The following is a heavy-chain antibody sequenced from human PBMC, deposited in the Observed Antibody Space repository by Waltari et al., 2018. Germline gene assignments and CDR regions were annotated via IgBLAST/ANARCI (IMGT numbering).Heavy chain of an antibody. CDR3: ARDDRGEYSSSWYNWFDP. CDR2: MNPNSGNT. CDR1: GYTFTSYD. V-gene: IGHV1-8*03. D-gene: IGHD6-13*01. J-gene: IGHJ5*02. Sequence: QVQLVQSGAEVKKPGASVKVSCQASGYTFTSYDINWVRQATGQGLEWMGWMNPNSGNTGYAQKFQGRVTITRNTSISTAYMELSSLRSEDTAVYYCARDDRGEYSSSWYNWFDPWGQGTLVTVSS.